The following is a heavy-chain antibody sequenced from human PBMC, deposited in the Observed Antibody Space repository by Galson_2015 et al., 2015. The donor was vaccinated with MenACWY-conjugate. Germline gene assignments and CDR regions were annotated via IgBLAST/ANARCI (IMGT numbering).Heavy chain of an antibody. Sequence: SLRLSCAASGITFSSYAMSWVRQAPGKGPECVASINEDGSDKSYMDSVKGRFTISRDNAQNSLSLQMNSLSVEDTAVYYCARGVNWGHGTLVTVSS. CDR3: ARGVN. V-gene: IGHV3-7*03. J-gene: IGHJ4*01. CDR2: INEDGSDK. CDR1: GITFSSYA.